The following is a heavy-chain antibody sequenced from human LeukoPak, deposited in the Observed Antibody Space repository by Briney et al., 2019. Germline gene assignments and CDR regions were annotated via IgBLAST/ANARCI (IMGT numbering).Heavy chain of an antibody. CDR2: IYYSGST. Sequence: SETLSLTCTVSGGSISSSSYYWGWIRQPPGKGLEWIGSIYYSGSTYYNPSLKSRVTISVDTSKNQFSLKLSSVTAADTAVYHCARRWASRDPFFDHWGQGTLVAVSS. D-gene: IGHD5-24*01. CDR1: GGSISSSSYY. CDR3: ARRWASRDPFFDH. V-gene: IGHV4-39*07. J-gene: IGHJ4*02.